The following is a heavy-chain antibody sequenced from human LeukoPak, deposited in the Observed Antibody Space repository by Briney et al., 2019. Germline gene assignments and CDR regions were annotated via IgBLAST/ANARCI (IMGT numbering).Heavy chain of an antibody. CDR3: ARESIGGYGFDY. Sequence: ASVKVSCKSSGYMFTSHGIHWLRQAPGQGLEWMGWISAQNGNTNYMQQFLGRVTMTRDTSASTVYMELRSLKSDDTAVYYCARESIGGYGFDYWGQGIPVTVAS. V-gene: IGHV1-18*01. CDR1: GYMFTSHG. CDR2: ISAQNGNT. J-gene: IGHJ4*02. D-gene: IGHD6-25*01.